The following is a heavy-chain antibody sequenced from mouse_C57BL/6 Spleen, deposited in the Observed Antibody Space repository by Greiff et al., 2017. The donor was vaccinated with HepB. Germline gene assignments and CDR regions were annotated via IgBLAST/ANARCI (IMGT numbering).Heavy chain of an antibody. Sequence: QVQLQQSGAELVKPGASVKLSCKASGYTFTSYWMHWVKQRPGHGLEWIGMIHPNSGSTNYNEKFKSKATLTVDKSSSTAYMQLSSLTSEDSAVYYCARRITTVDYWYFDVWGTGTTVTVSS. CDR3: ARRITTVDYWYFDV. J-gene: IGHJ1*03. V-gene: IGHV1-64*01. CDR1: GYTFTSYW. CDR2: IHPNSGST. D-gene: IGHD1-1*01.